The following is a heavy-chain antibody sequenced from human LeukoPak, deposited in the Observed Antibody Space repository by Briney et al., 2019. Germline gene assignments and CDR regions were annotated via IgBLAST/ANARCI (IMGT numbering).Heavy chain of an antibody. J-gene: IGHJ4*02. D-gene: IGHD3-9*01. CDR2: IGFDGTSE. V-gene: IGHV3-33*01. CDR3: ARYFDWLRARGAFDY. CDR1: GFTFSTYF. Sequence: GGSLRLSCATSGFTFSTYFMHWIRQAPGKGLEWVSTIGFDGTSEHYADSVKGRFTISRDDSKNTLYLQMNSLTVEDTAVYYCARYFDWLRARGAFDYWGQGTLVTVSS.